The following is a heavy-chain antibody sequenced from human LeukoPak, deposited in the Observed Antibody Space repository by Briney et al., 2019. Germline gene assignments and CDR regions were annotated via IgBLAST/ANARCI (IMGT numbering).Heavy chain of an antibody. D-gene: IGHD2-21*01. J-gene: IGHJ4*02. Sequence: GGSLRLSCAASGLTFSSYAMSWVRQAPGKGLEWVSAISGSGGSTYYADSVKGRFTISRGNSKNTLYLQMNSLRAEDTAVYYCAKFLPTHIVVANYYFDYWGQGTLVTVSS. CDR2: ISGSGGST. V-gene: IGHV3-23*01. CDR1: GLTFSSYA. CDR3: AKFLPTHIVVANYYFDY.